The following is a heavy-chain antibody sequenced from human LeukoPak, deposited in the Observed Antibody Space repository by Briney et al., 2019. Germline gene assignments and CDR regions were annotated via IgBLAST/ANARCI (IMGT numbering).Heavy chain of an antibody. CDR3: ARDVLVAGATGTFDI. J-gene: IGHJ3*02. CDR1: TLTFSNYW. D-gene: IGHD1-14*01. V-gene: IGHV3-7*03. CDR2: IKQDGSEK. Sequence: GGSLRLSCAASTLTFSNYWMSWVRQAPGKGLEWVANIKQDGSEKYYVDSVKGRFTIPRDNAKTSLYLQMNSLRAEDTAVYYCARDVLVAGATGTFDIWGQGTMVTVSS.